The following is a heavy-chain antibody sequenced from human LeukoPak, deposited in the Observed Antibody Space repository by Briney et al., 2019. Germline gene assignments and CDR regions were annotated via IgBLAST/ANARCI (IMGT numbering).Heavy chain of an antibody. Sequence: ASVKVSCKASGGTFSSYAISWVRQAPGQGLEWMGWISAYNGNTNYAQKLQGRVTMTTDTSTSTAYMELRSLRSDDTAVYYCARRVKDLNYYYYMDVWGKGTTVTVSS. CDR1: GGTFSSYA. J-gene: IGHJ6*03. CDR2: ISAYNGNT. V-gene: IGHV1-18*01. CDR3: ARRVKDLNYYYYMDV.